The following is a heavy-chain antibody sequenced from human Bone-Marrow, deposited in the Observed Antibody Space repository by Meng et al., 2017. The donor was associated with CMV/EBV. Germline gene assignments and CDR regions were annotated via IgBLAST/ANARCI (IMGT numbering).Heavy chain of an antibody. J-gene: IGHJ3*02. Sequence: GESLKISCAASGFTFSSYSMNWVRQAPGKGLEWVSYISSSSSTIYYADSVKGRFTISRDNSKNTLYLQMNSLRAEDTAVYYCAKEGEAYCGGDCYFRAFDIWGQGTMVTVSS. V-gene: IGHV3-48*01. CDR1: GFTFSSYS. CDR3: AKEGEAYCGGDCYFRAFDI. D-gene: IGHD2-21*01. CDR2: ISSSSSTI.